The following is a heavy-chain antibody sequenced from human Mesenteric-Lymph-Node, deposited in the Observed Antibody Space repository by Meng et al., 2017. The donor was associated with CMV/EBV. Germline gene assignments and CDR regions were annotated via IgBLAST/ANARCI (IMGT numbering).Heavy chain of an antibody. CDR1: GFTFSSYS. D-gene: IGHD4-17*01. CDR3: ARGLYGDYVYGMDV. Sequence: GESLKISCAASGFTFSSYSMHWVRQAPGKGLEWISYISKNSTTVHYADSVKGRFTISRDNAKNSLYLQMNSLRAEDTAVYYCARGLYGDYVYGMDVWGQGTTVTVSS. CDR2: ISKNSTTV. J-gene: IGHJ6*02. V-gene: IGHV3-48*04.